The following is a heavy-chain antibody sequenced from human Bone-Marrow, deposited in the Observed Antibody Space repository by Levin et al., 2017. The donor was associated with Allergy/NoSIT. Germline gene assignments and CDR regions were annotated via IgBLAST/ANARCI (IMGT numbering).Heavy chain of an antibody. Sequence: GGSLRLSCAASGFTFSSYGMHWVRQAPGKGLEWVAVISYDGSNKYYADSVKGRFTISRDNSKNTLYLQMNSLRAEDTAVYYCARDYDSSGRYYFDYWGQGTLVTVSS. CDR1: GFTFSSYG. J-gene: IGHJ4*02. D-gene: IGHD3-22*01. CDR2: ISYDGSNK. CDR3: ARDYDSSGRYYFDY. V-gene: IGHV3-30*03.